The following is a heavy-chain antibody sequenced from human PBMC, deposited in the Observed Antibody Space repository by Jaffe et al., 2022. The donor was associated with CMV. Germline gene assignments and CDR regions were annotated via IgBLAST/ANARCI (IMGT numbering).Heavy chain of an antibody. Sequence: QVQLRESGPRLVEPSGTLSLTCAVSGGSISNSNWWSWVRQPPGKGLEWIGEIYHSGSTNYNPSLKSRITISVDKSKNQFSLRLTSLTAADTAVYYCAKDQEADDVGGYHGAFDIWGQGTMVTVSS. D-gene: IGHD3-22*01. CDR1: GGSISNSNW. V-gene: IGHV4-4*02. CDR2: IYHSGST. CDR3: AKDQEADDVGGYHGAFDI. J-gene: IGHJ3*02.